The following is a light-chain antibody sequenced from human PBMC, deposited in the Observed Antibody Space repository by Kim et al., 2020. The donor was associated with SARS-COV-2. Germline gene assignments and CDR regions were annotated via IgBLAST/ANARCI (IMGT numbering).Light chain of an antibody. CDR3: QQYYSSPGFT. Sequence: DIVMTQSPDSLAVSLGERSTINCKSSQSVFYSSNNKNYLAWYQQKPGQPPKLLIYWASTRESGVPDRFSGSGSGTDFTLTISSLQAEDVAVYYCQQYYSSPGFTFGPGTKGGYQ. CDR1: QSVFYSSNNKNY. CDR2: WAS. V-gene: IGKV4-1*01. J-gene: IGKJ3*01.